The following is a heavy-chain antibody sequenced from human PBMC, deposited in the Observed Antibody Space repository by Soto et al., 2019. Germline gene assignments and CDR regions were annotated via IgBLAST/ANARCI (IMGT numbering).Heavy chain of an antibody. Sequence: SETLSLTCTVSGGSISSGGYYWSWIRQHPGKGLEWIGYIYYSGSTYYNPSLKSRVTISVDTSKNQFSLNLTSVTAADTAVFYCARADWSGWIDYWGHGTLVTVSS. D-gene: IGHD6-19*01. V-gene: IGHV4-31*03. CDR2: IYYSGST. CDR3: ARADWSGWIDY. J-gene: IGHJ4*01. CDR1: GGSISSGGYY.